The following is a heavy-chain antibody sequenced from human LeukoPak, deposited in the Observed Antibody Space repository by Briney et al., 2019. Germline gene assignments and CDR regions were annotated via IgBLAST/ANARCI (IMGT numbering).Heavy chain of an antibody. CDR2: IYPGDSDT. D-gene: IGHD6-13*01. CDR3: ARLPSSSWYYYYYMDV. Sequence: GESLKISCKGSGYSFTSYWIGWVRQMPGKGLEWMGIIYPGDSDTRYSPSFQGQVTISADKSISTAYLQWSSLNASDTAMYYCARLPSSSWYYYYYMDVWGKGTTVTVSS. J-gene: IGHJ6*03. CDR1: GYSFTSYW. V-gene: IGHV5-51*01.